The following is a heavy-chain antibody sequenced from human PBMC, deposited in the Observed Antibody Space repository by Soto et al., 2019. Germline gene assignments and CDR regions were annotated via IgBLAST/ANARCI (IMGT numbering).Heavy chain of an antibody. CDR1: GFTFSSHS. Sequence: EVQLVESGGGLVKPGGSLRLSCAASGFTFSSHSMNWVRQAPGKGLEWVSSISSSSSYIYYADSVKDRFTISRDNAKNSLYLQMNSLRAEDTAVYYCARVVATANNWFDPWGQGTLVTVSS. CDR2: ISSSSSYI. D-gene: IGHD2-15*01. CDR3: ARVVATANNWFDP. V-gene: IGHV3-21*01. J-gene: IGHJ5*02.